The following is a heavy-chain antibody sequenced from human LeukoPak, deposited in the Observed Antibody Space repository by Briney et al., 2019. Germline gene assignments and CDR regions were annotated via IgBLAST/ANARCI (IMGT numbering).Heavy chain of an antibody. CDR1: GGSISSYY. J-gene: IGHJ4*02. V-gene: IGHV4-59*01. CDR2: IYYSGST. CDR3: ARGLGANGDY. Sequence: PSETLSPTCTVSGGSISSYYWSWIRQPPGKGLEWIGYIYYSGSTNYNPSLKSRVTISVDTSKNQFSLKLSSVTAADTAVYYCARGLGANGDYWGQGTLVTVSS. D-gene: IGHD1-26*01.